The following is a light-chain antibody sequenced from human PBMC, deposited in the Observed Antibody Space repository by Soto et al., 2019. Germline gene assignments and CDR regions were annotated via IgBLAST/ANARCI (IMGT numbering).Light chain of an antibody. Sequence: TQSPSSLSASVGDRVTITCRASQSISSYLAWYQQKPGQAPRLLIYDASTRATGIAARFSGSGSGTDFTLTISSLEPEDFAVYSCQQRSNWPWTFGQGTKVEIK. CDR1: QSISSY. CDR2: DAS. V-gene: IGKV3-11*01. CDR3: QQRSNWPWT. J-gene: IGKJ1*01.